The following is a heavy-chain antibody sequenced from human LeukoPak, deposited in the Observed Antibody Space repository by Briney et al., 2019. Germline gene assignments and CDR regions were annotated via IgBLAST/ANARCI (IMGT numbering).Heavy chain of an antibody. CDR1: GGSISSSGYY. CDR3: AREGSSSNYDAFDI. V-gene: IGHV4-39*07. D-gene: IGHD6-6*01. Sequence: SETLSLTCTASGGSISSSGYYWGWTRQPPGKGLEWIGSIYFSGSTYYNPSLKSRVTISVDTSKKQFSLKLSSVTAADTAVYYCAREGSSSNYDAFDIWGQGTMVTVSS. CDR2: IYFSGST. J-gene: IGHJ3*02.